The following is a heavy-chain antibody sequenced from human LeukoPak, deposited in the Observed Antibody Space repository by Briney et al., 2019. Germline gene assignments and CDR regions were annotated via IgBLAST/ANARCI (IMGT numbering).Heavy chain of an antibody. CDR1: GYTFTSYG. CDR3: ARGDSSGPEYFQH. Sequence: AASVKVSCKASGYTFTSYGITWVRQAPGQGLEWMGWISAYNGNTNYAQKFQGRVTITTDESTSTAYMELSSLRSEDTAVYYCARGDSSGPEYFQHWGQGTLVTVSS. D-gene: IGHD3-22*01. CDR2: ISAYNGNT. J-gene: IGHJ1*01. V-gene: IGHV1-18*01.